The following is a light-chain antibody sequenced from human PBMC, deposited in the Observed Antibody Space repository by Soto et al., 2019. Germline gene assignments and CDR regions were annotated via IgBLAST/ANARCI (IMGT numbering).Light chain of an antibody. V-gene: IGKV1-39*01. Sequence: DIQMTQSPSSLSAFVGDRVTITCRATQSISRYLNWYQQKPGKAPKLLIYAASSLQSGVPSRFSGSASGTDFTLSIRSLQPEDSATYYCQQTDSIPRAFGQGTKVEIK. CDR3: QQTDSIPRA. CDR2: AAS. J-gene: IGKJ1*01. CDR1: QSISRY.